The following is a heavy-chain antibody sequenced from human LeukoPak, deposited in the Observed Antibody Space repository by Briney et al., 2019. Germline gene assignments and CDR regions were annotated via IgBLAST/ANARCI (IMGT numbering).Heavy chain of an antibody. CDR1: GYTFTSYD. CDR2: MNPNSGNT. D-gene: IGHD6-13*01. V-gene: IGHV1-8*01. Sequence: ASVKVSCKASGYTFTSYDINWVRQATGQGLEWMGWMNPNSGNTGYAQKFRGRVTMTRNTSISTAYMELSSLRSEDTAVYYCAAGSIAAADDAFDIWGQGTMVTVSS. CDR3: AAGSIAAADDAFDI. J-gene: IGHJ3*02.